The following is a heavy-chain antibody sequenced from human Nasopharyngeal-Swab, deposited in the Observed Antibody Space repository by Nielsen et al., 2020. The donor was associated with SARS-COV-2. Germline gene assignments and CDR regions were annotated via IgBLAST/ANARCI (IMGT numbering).Heavy chain of an antibody. CDR2: IGTAGDT. Sequence: EGSLRLSCAASGFTFSSYDMHWVRQATGKGLEWVSAIGTAGDTYYPGSVKGRFTISRENAKNSLYLQMNSLRAGDTAVYYCARTGAGTPYWYFDLWGRGTLVTVSS. D-gene: IGHD6-19*01. CDR1: GFTFSSYD. CDR3: ARTGAGTPYWYFDL. V-gene: IGHV3-13*01. J-gene: IGHJ2*01.